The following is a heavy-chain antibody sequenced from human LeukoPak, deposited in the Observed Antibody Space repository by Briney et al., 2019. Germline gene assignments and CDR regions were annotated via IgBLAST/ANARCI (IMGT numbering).Heavy chain of an antibody. CDR1: GGSISSCY. Sequence: SETLSLTCTVSGGSISSCYWIWIRQPAGKGLEWIGRIYTSGSTNFNPSLRSRVTMSVDMSKNQFSLKLTSVTAADTAVYYCARRAGDAYYFDYWGQGTLVTVSS. V-gene: IGHV4-4*07. CDR3: ARRAGDAYYFDY. J-gene: IGHJ4*02. CDR2: IYTSGST. D-gene: IGHD3-16*01.